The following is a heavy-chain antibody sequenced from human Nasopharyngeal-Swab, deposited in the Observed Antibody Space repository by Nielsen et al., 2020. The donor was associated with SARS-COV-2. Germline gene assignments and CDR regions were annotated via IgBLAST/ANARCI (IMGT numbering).Heavy chain of an antibody. Sequence: SVKVSCKASGGTFSSYAISWVRQAPGQGLEWMGGIIPIFGTANYAQKFQGRVTITADESTSTAYMELRSLGSEDTAVYYCARVGYCSGGSCSWFDAWGQGTLVTVSS. CDR2: IIPIFGTA. V-gene: IGHV1-69*13. CDR1: GGTFSSYA. D-gene: IGHD2-15*01. CDR3: ARVGYCSGGSCSWFDA. J-gene: IGHJ5*02.